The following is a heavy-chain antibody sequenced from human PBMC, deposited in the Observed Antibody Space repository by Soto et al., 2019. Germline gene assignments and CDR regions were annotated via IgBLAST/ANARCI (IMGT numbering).Heavy chain of an antibody. CDR3: AATYGSGYRAFDY. D-gene: IGHD3-10*01. V-gene: IGHV1-69*02. CDR1: GDTFSFYT. J-gene: IGHJ4*02. Sequence: QVQLVQSGAEVKKPGSSVKVSCKASGDTFSFYTINWVRQAPGLGLEWMGRVNPIVSMSNYAQKFQGRVTMTADKSTNTAYKQLSSMRSEDTAIYYCAATYGSGYRAFDYWGQGALVTVSS. CDR2: VNPIVSMS.